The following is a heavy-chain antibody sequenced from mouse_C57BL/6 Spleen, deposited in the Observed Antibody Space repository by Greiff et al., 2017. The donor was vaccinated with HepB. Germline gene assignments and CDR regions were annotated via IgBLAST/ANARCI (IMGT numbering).Heavy chain of an antibody. CDR2: INPNNGGT. Sequence: EVKLQQSGPELVKPGASVKISCKASGYTFTDYYMNWVKQSHGKSLEWIGDINPNNGGTSYNQKFKGKATLTVDKSSSTAYMELRSLTSEDSAVYYCARRGAQARMDYWGQGTSVTVSS. J-gene: IGHJ4*01. D-gene: IGHD3-2*02. V-gene: IGHV1-26*01. CDR3: ARRGAQARMDY. CDR1: GYTFTDYY.